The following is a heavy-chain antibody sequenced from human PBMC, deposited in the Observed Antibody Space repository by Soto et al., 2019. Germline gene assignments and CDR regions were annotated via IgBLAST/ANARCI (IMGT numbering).Heavy chain of an antibody. CDR1: GYTF. V-gene: IGHV1-46*01. CDR2: INPSGGST. Sequence: QVQLVQSGAEVKKPGASVKVSCKASGYTFVHWVRQPPGQGLEWMGIINPSGGSTNYAQKFQGRVTLTRDTSTSTVYMEVSSLKSEDTAIYYCARNLAAGDVWGQGTLVTVSS. D-gene: IGHD6-13*01. CDR3: ARNLAAGDV. J-gene: IGHJ4*02.